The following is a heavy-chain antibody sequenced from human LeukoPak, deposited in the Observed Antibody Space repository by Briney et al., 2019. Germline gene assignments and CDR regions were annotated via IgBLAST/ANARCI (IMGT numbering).Heavy chain of an antibody. CDR1: GHTFTGYY. J-gene: IGHJ5*02. CDR3: ARSHGGITIRNWFDP. D-gene: IGHD3-3*01. V-gene: IGHV1-2*02. CDR2: INPNSGGT. Sequence: GASVKVSCKASGHTFTGYYMHWVRQAPGQGLEWMGWINPNSGGTNYAQKFQGRVTMTRDTSISTAYMELSRLRSDDTAVYYCARSHGGITIRNWFDPWGQGTLVTVSS.